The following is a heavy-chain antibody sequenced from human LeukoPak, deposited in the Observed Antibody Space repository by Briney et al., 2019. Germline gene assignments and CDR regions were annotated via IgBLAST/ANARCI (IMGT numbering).Heavy chain of an antibody. CDR2: ITWNGEST. Sequence: GGSQRLSCAASGFSFCDYGMSWVRQAPGKGLEWVSGITWNGESTSYAESVKGRFTISRDNSRNFLYLQMNSLGADDTAVYYCARDWRSGYSIDFWGQGVLVTVSS. D-gene: IGHD3-22*01. V-gene: IGHV3-20*04. CDR1: GFSFCDYG. J-gene: IGHJ4*02. CDR3: ARDWRSGYSIDF.